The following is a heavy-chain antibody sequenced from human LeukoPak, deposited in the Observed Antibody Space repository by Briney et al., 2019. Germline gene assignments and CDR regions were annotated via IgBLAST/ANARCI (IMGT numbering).Heavy chain of an antibody. CDR1: GYTFTSYG. CDR3: ARDGPGAVIAARLKSSLDP. V-gene: IGHV1-18*01. D-gene: IGHD6-6*01. J-gene: IGHJ5*02. Sequence: ASVKVSCKASGYTFTSYGISWVRQAPGQGLEWMGWISAYNGNTNYAQKLQGRVTMTTDTSTSTAYMELRSLRSDDTAVYYCARDGPGAVIAARLKSSLDPWGQGTLVTVSS. CDR2: ISAYNGNT.